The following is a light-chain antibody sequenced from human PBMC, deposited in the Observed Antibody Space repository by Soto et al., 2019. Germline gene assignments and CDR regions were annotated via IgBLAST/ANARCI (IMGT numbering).Light chain of an antibody. Sequence: QSALTQPASVSGSTGQSITISCTGASSDVGSYYSVSWYQQQPGKAPKLMIYDVTNHPSGVSNRFSGSKSGNTASLTISGLQAEDVADYYCSSYTSSSTDVFGTGTKLTVL. CDR2: DVT. J-gene: IGLJ1*01. CDR1: SSDVGSYYS. CDR3: SSYTSSSTDV. V-gene: IGLV2-14*01.